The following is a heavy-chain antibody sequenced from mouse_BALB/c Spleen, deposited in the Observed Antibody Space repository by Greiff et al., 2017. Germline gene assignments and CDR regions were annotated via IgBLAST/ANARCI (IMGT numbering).Heavy chain of an antibody. CDR2: ISNGGGST. Sequence: EVQRVESGGGLVQPGGSLKLSCAASGFTFSSYTMSWVRQTPEKRLEWVAYISNGGGSTYYPDTVKGRFTISRDNAKNTLYLQMSSLKSEDTAMYYCARLDGGVYDYPSYAMDYWGQGTSVTVSS. D-gene: IGHD2-4*01. CDR3: ARLDGGVYDYPSYAMDY. J-gene: IGHJ4*01. CDR1: GFTFSSYT. V-gene: IGHV5-12-2*01.